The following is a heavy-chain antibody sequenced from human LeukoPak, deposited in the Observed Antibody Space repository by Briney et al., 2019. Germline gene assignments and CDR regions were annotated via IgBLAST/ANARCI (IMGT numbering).Heavy chain of an antibody. D-gene: IGHD1-26*01. J-gene: IGHJ3*02. CDR2: IRYDGSNK. CDR1: GFTFSSCG. Sequence: GESLRLSCAASGFTFSSCGMHWVRQAPGKGLEWVAFIRYDGSNKYYADSVKGQFTISRDNSKNTLYLQMNSLRAEDTAVYYCAKDRGGSYIAFDIWGQGTMVTVSS. CDR3: AKDRGGSYIAFDI. V-gene: IGHV3-30*02.